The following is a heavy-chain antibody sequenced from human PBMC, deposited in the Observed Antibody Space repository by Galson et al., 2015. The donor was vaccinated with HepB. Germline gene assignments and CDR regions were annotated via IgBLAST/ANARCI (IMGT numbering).Heavy chain of an antibody. D-gene: IGHD2-15*01. CDR2: IRSQSYGVTT. Sequence: SLRLSCAASGFTFRDYGIGWVRQAPGTGLEWLGFIRSQSYGVTTEYGASVKGRFTISRDDSKDIAYLQMNRLKTEDTAVYYCSRARGLVLVAATDFDYWGQGTLVTVSS. V-gene: IGHV3-49*04. CDR1: GFTFRDYG. CDR3: SRARGLVLVAATDFDY. J-gene: IGHJ4*02.